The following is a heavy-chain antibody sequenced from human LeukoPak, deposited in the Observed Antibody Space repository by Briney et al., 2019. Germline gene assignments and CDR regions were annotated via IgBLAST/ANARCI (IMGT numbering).Heavy chain of an antibody. Sequence: PGGSLRLSCAASGFTFSSYAMSWFRQAPGKGLEWVSAISGSGGSTYYADSVKGRSTISRDNSKNTLYLQMNSLRAEDTAVYYCAKGSSYDILTGYVPNDYWGQGTLVTVSS. D-gene: IGHD3-9*01. J-gene: IGHJ4*02. CDR1: GFTFSSYA. CDR3: AKGSSYDILTGYVPNDY. CDR2: ISGSGGST. V-gene: IGHV3-23*01.